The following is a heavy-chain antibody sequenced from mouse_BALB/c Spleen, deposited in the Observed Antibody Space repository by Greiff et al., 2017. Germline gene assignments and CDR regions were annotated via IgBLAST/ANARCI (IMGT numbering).Heavy chain of an antibody. CDR1: GYSITSGYY. Sequence: EVQLQQSGPGLVKPSQSLSLTCSVTGYSITSGYYWNWIRQFPGNKLEWMGYISYDGSNNYNPSLKNRISITRDTSKNQFFLKLNSVTTEDTATYYCATGSREFDYWGQGTTLTVSS. V-gene: IGHV3-6*02. CDR3: ATGSREFDY. CDR2: ISYDGSN. J-gene: IGHJ2*01.